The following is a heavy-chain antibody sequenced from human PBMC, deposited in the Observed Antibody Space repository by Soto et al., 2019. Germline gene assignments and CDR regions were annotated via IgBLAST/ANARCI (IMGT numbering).Heavy chain of an antibody. Sequence: GGSLRLSCAASGFTFSSYAMRWVRQAPGKGLEWVSAISGSGDSTYYADSVKGRFTISRDNSKNTLYLQMNSLRAEDTAVYYCARRGSGSYYDYWGQGTRVTVSS. D-gene: IGHD1-26*01. CDR2: ISGSGDST. CDR1: GFTFSSYA. CDR3: ARRGSGSYYDY. J-gene: IGHJ4*02. V-gene: IGHV3-23*01.